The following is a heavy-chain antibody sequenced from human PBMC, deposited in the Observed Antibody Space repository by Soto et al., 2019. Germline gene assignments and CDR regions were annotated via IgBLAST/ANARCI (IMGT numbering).Heavy chain of an antibody. CDR3: AKLVAVAGTADWFDP. Sequence: QVQLQESGPGLVKPSETLSLTCTVSGGSVSTRSYHWTWIRQPPGKGLEWIGYISDTGTSNYNPSLTSRVPISVDTSKNQFSLRLSSVTPADTARYYCAKLVAVAGTADWFDPWGQGTLVTVSS. D-gene: IGHD6-19*01. V-gene: IGHV4-61*01. CDR1: GGSVSTRSYH. CDR2: ISDTGTS. J-gene: IGHJ5*02.